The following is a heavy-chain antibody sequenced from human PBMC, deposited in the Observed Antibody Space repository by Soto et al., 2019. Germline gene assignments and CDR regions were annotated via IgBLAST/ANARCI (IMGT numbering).Heavy chain of an antibody. V-gene: IGHV1-8*01. D-gene: IGHD4-17*01. CDR2: VNPKSGYT. J-gene: IGHJ4*02. Sequence: ASVKVSCKASGYTFTNYDIHWVRQASGQGLEWMGWVNPKSGYTSYAQKFQGRVAMTRNTPISTASMELSSLRVEDTAVYFCARSDYGEFDSWGQGTLVTVSS. CDR1: GYTFTNYD. CDR3: ARSDYGEFDS.